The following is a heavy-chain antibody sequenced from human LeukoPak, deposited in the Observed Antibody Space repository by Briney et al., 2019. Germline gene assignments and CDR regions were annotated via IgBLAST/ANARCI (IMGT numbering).Heavy chain of an antibody. CDR2: INHSGST. CDR1: GGSFSGYY. D-gene: IGHD3-22*01. CDR3: ARADWHYYDSSGYLSLDY. V-gene: IGHV4-34*01. Sequence: SETLSLTCAVYGGSFSGYYWSWIRQPPGKGLEWIGEINHSGSTNYNPSLKSRVTMSVDTSKNQFSLKLSSVTAADTAVYYCARADWHYYDSSGYLSLDYWGQGTLVTVSS. J-gene: IGHJ4*02.